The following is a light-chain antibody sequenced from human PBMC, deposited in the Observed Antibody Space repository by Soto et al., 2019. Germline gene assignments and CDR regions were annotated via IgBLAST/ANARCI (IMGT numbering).Light chain of an antibody. Sequence: SYELTQPPSVSVSPGQTASITCSGDQLGDKYVCWYQQKPGQSPVLVIYQDIKRPSGIPERFSGSNSGNTATLTISGTQAMDEADYYCQAWHSSAVFGGGTKLTVL. CDR1: QLGDKY. V-gene: IGLV3-1*01. CDR3: QAWHSSAV. CDR2: QDI. J-gene: IGLJ2*01.